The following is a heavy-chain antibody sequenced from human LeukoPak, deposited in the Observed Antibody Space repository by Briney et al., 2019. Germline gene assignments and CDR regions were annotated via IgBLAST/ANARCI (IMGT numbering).Heavy chain of an antibody. V-gene: IGHV1-46*01. Sequence: ASVKVSCKASGNTFTSSCMHWVRQAPGQGLEWVGVINPDGGSTAYAQKFQGRVAMTRDTSTNTVYMDLASLTSEDTAAYYCTRDLVGPTGFAYWGQGTLVTVSS. CDR2: INPDGGST. CDR3: TRDLVGPTGFAY. CDR1: GNTFTSSC. J-gene: IGHJ4*02. D-gene: IGHD1-26*01.